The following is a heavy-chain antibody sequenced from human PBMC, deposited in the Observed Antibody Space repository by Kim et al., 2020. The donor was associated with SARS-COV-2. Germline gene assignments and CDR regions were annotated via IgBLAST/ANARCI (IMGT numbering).Heavy chain of an antibody. D-gene: IGHD3-22*01. Sequence: SETLSLTCTVSGGSISSSSYYWGWIRQPPGKGLEWIGSIYYSGSTYYNPSLKSRVTISVDTSKNQFSLKLSSVTAADTAVYYCARDYGDRVIVNWFDPWGQGTLVTVSS. V-gene: IGHV4-39*07. CDR1: GGSISSSSYY. CDR3: ARDYGDRVIVNWFDP. CDR2: IYYSGST. J-gene: IGHJ5*02.